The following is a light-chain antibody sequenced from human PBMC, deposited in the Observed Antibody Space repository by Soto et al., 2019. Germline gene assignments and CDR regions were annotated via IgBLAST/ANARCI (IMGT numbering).Light chain of an antibody. V-gene: IGKV3-20*01. J-gene: IGKJ1*01. CDR1: QSVSSSH. Sequence: EIVLTQSPGTLSLSPGGRATISCRASQSVSSSHVAWYQQKRGQAPRLLIYDTSTRATGIPDRFSGSGSGTDFTLTISRLEPEDFAVYHCQQYGASPWTFGQGTKVDIK. CDR2: DTS. CDR3: QQYGASPWT.